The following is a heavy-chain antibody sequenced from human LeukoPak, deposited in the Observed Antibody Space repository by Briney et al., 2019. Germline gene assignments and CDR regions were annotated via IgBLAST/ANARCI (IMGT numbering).Heavy chain of an antibody. CDR3: ARSGQGAAASPDAFDI. CDR2: IGTAGDT. Sequence: GGSLRLSCAASGFTFSSYDMHWVRQATGKGLEWVSAIGTAGDTYYPGSVKGRFTISRENAKNSLYLQMNSLRAGDTAVYYCARSGQGAAASPDAFDIWGQGTMVTVSS. CDR1: GFTFSSYD. J-gene: IGHJ3*02. V-gene: IGHV3-13*01. D-gene: IGHD6-13*01.